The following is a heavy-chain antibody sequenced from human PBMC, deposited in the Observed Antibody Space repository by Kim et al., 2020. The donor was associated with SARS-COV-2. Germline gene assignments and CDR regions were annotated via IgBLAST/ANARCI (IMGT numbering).Heavy chain of an antibody. J-gene: IGHJ4*02. CDR3: ARDPSFWSGYHYYFDY. V-gene: IGHV3-48*02. D-gene: IGHD3-3*01. Sequence: LSLTCAASGFTFSSYSMNWVRQAPGKGLEWVSYISSSSSTIYYADSVKGRFTISRDNAKNSLYLQMNSLRDEDTAVYYCARDPSFWSGYHYYFDYWGQGTLVTVSS. CDR2: ISSSSSTI. CDR1: GFTFSSYS.